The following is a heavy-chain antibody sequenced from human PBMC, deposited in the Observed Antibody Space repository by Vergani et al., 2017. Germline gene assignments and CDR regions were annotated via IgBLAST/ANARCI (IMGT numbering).Heavy chain of an antibody. D-gene: IGHD3-10*01. J-gene: IGHJ6*03. CDR1: GFTFSSYS. CDR2: ISDRGGIT. V-gene: IGHV3-23*04. Sequence: EVQLVESGGGLVKPGGSLRLSCAASGFTFSSYSMNWVRQAPGKGLEWVSAISDRGGITYYADSVKGRFTISRDNSKNSLYLQMNSLRAEDTAIYYCAKVRGWFGELSSSQRYYYMDVWGKGTTVTVSS. CDR3: AKVRGWFGELSSSQRYYYMDV.